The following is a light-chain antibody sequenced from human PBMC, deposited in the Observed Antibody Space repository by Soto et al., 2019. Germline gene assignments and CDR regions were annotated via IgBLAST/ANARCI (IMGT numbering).Light chain of an antibody. Sequence: DIQMTQSPSPLSASVGDRVTITCRASQPINRWLAWYQQKPGQAPKLLIYAASSLHTGVPLRFSGSGSGTDFSLTISSLQPEDFATYYCKQSKSFPLTFGGGTKVHIK. V-gene: IGKV1-12*01. CDR1: QPINRW. CDR3: KQSKSFPLT. J-gene: IGKJ4*01. CDR2: AAS.